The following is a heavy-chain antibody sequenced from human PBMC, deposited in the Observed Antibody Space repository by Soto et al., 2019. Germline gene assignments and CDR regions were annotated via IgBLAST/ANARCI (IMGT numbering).Heavy chain of an antibody. CDR3: ARGPLRGTARFYYYYGMDV. J-gene: IGHJ6*02. Sequence: ASVKVSCKASGYTFTGYYMHWVRQAPGQGLEWMGWINPNSGGTNYVQKFQGWVTMTRDTSISTAFMELSRLRSDDTAVYFCARGPLRGTARFYYYYGMDVWGQGTTVTVSS. D-gene: IGHD5-18*01. CDR1: GYTFTGYY. V-gene: IGHV1-2*04. CDR2: INPNSGGT.